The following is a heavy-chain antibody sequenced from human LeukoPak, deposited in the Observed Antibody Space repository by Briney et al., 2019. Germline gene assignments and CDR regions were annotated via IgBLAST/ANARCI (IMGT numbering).Heavy chain of an antibody. J-gene: IGHJ6*02. CDR1: GFTFSSYG. V-gene: IGHV3-30*18. Sequence: GGSLRLSCAASGFTFSSYGMHWVRQAPGKGLEWVAVISYDGSNKYYADSVRGRFTISRDNSKNTLYLQMNSLRAEDTAVYYCAKDLFSSSVPNGDYYYYYGMDVWGQGTTVTVSS. D-gene: IGHD6-6*01. CDR3: AKDLFSSSVPNGDYYYYYGMDV. CDR2: ISYDGSNK.